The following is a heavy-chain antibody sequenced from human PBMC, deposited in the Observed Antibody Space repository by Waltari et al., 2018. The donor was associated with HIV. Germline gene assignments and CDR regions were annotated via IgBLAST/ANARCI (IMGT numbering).Heavy chain of an antibody. CDR3: ATTYSGSYPRGYAFNI. J-gene: IGHJ3*02. CDR1: GGSLRDYY. Sequence: QVQLQASGQGLVKPWVTLSTTCTVSGGSLRDYYWSWIRTPPGKGLELIGFIYYNGNTNYNPSLKSRVTISMGTSRNHFSLQLTSVTAADTAVYYCATTYSGSYPRGYAFNIWGQGTMVTVSS. CDR2: IYYNGNT. V-gene: IGHV4-59*01. D-gene: IGHD1-26*01.